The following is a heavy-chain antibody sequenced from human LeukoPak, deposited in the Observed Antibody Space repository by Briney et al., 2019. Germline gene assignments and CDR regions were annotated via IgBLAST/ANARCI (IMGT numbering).Heavy chain of an antibody. J-gene: IGHJ4*02. CDR1: GGSISSFY. CDR3: ARDGDYYDSSGYYLAY. V-gene: IGHV4-59*01. Sequence: PSETLSLTCTVSGGSISSFYWSWIRQPPGKGLEWIGYIYYSGITNYNPSLKSRVAISVDTSKKQFSLKLSSVTAADTAVYYCARDGDYYDSSGYYLAYWGQGTLVTVSS. CDR2: IYYSGIT. D-gene: IGHD3-22*01.